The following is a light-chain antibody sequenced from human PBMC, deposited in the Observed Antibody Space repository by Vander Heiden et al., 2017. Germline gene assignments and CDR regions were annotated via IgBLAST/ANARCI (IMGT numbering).Light chain of an antibody. V-gene: IGKV1-39*01. CDR3: QQTYSPPRT. CDR1: ETIFNY. Sequence: DIHMTQSPSSLSASLGDRINIPCRSSETIFNYINWYQQEPGRAPKLLIYATSNLQSGVPSRFTGRGSGKDFTLTIGRLQREDFATYFCQQTYSPPRTFGQGTKVEI. J-gene: IGKJ1*01. CDR2: ATS.